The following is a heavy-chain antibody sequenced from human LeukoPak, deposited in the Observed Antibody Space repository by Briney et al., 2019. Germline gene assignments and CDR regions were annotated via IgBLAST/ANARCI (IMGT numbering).Heavy chain of an antibody. J-gene: IGHJ4*02. CDR2: IWFDGSNK. D-gene: IGHD4-17*01. CDR3: ATEPDGDYAY. V-gene: IGHV3-30*02. CDR1: GFIFSSYG. Sequence: GGSLRLSCAASGFIFSSYGMHWVRQAPGKGLEWVAVIWFDGSNKYYADSVKGRFTISRDNSKNTWYLQMNSLRAEDTAVYYCATEPDGDYAYWGQGTLVTVSS.